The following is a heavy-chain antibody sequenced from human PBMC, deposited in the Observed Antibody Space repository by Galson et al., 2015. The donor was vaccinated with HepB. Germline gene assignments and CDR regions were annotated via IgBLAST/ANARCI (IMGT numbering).Heavy chain of an antibody. CDR2: IKSKANNYAT. Sequence: SLRLSCAASGFTFSGSAIHWVRQASGKGPEWVGRIKSKANNYATSYVPSLKGRFTISRDDSKNMAYLHMKSLKTEDTAVYYCGRLGDLSGYSSRWGQGTLVTVSA. CDR1: GFTFSGSA. CDR3: GRLGDLSGYSSR. V-gene: IGHV3-73*01. J-gene: IGHJ4*02. D-gene: IGHD6-13*01.